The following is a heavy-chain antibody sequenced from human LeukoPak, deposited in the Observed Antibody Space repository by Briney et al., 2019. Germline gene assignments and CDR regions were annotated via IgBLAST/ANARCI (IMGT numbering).Heavy chain of an antibody. CDR3: ATYSILNAREFRY. V-gene: IGHV3-48*01. J-gene: IGHJ1*01. D-gene: IGHD4-11*01. CDR1: GFTFSTSG. Sequence: GGSLRLSCAASGFTFSTSGMNWVRQAPGKGLEWVSYISSSGSTMYYADSVKGRFTISRDNARNSLYLQMNSLRAEDTAVYYCATYSILNAREFRYWGQGTLVTVTS. CDR2: ISSSGSTM.